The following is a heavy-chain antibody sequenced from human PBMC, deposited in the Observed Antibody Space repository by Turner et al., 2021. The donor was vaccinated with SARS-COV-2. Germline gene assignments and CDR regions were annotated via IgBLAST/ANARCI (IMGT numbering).Heavy chain of an antibody. V-gene: IGHV1-24*01. J-gene: IGHJ4*02. Sequence: QVQLVQSGAEVKKPGASVKVSCKVSGYTLTELSMHWVRQAPGKGLEWMGGFVPEDAETIYAQKFQGRVTMTEDTSTDTAYMELSSLRSEDTAVYYCATGYAYCGGDCSIHYWGQGTLVTVSS. CDR3: ATGYAYCGGDCSIHY. CDR1: GYTLTELS. D-gene: IGHD2-21*02. CDR2: FVPEDAET.